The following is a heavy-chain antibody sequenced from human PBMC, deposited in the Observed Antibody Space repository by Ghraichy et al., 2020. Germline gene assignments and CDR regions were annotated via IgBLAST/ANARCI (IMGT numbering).Heavy chain of an antibody. D-gene: IGHD3-22*01. V-gene: IGHV4-59*01. CDR1: GGSISSDY. J-gene: IGHJ3*02. Sequence: TLSLTCAVSGGSISSDYWSWIRQPPGKGLEWIGYIYDSGSTNYNPSLKSRVTISVDTSKKQFSLKLSSVTAADTAVYYCARLRYYYDSSGYYYAGAFDIWGQGTMVTVSS. CDR2: IYDSGST. CDR3: ARLRYYYDSSGYYYAGAFDI.